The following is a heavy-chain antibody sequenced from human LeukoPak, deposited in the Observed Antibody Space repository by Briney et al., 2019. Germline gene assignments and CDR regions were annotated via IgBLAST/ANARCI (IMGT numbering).Heavy chain of an antibody. Sequence: ASVKVSCKASGYTFTGYYMHWVRQAPGQGLEWMGWINPNSGGTNYAQKFQGRVTMTRDTSISTAYMELSRLRSDDTAVYYCARPLDGYSGYDQGFELDYWGQGTLVTVSS. D-gene: IGHD5-12*01. V-gene: IGHV1-2*02. CDR2: INPNSGGT. J-gene: IGHJ4*02. CDR3: ARPLDGYSGYDQGFELDY. CDR1: GYTFTGYY.